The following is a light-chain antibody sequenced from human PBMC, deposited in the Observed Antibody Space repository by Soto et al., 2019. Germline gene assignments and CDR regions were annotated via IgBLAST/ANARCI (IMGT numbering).Light chain of an antibody. CDR2: GAS. Sequence: KVMTQSPATLSVSPGERATLSFRASQSVGNNLAWYQQKPGQAPRLLIYGASRRATGVPARSSGSGSGTEFTLTISSLQSEDFAVYYCQHYNNGPRFGQGTKVDI. CDR3: QHYNNGPR. CDR1: QSVGNN. V-gene: IGKV3-15*01. J-gene: IGKJ1*01.